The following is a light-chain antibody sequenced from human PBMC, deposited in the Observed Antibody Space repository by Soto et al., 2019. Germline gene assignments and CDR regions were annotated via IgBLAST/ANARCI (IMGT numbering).Light chain of an antibody. Sequence: IHFTQSPSSLAASVGDRVTITCRASQGISSHLAWYQQKPGKAPNLLIYAASTLQSGVPSRFSGSGSGTDFTLTISSLQPEDFATYYCQQLDTYEITFGQGTRLEIK. CDR2: AAS. CDR3: QQLDTYEIT. V-gene: IGKV1-9*01. CDR1: QGISSH. J-gene: IGKJ5*01.